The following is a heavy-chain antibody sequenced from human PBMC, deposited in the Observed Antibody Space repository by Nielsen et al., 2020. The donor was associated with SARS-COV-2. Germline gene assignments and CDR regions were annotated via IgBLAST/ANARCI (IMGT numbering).Heavy chain of an antibody. CDR1: GFTFSSYG. V-gene: IGHV3-30*18. J-gene: IGHJ3*02. D-gene: IGHD1-26*01. CDR3: AKDRKKGSYSGAFDI. Sequence: GESLKISCAASGFTFSSYGMHWVRQAPGKGLEWVAVISYDGSNKYYADSVKGRFTISRDNSKNTLYLQMNSLRAEDTAVYYCAKDRKKGSYSGAFDIWGQGTMVTVSS. CDR2: ISYDGSNK.